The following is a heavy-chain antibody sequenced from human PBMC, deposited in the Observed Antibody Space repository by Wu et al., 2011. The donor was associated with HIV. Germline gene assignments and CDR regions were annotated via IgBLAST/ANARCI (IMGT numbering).Heavy chain of an antibody. CDR3: ARDPXRDYYGFGRYFDL. CDR2: ISAYNGNT. Sequence: QVQLVQSGAEVKKPGASVKVSCKASGYTFTSYGISWVRQAPGQGLEWMGWISAYNGNTNYAQKLQGRVTMTTDTSTSTAYMELRSLRSDDTAVCYCARDPXRDYYGFGRYFDLVGPWHPWSLSP. D-gene: IGHD3-10*01. CDR1: GYTFTSYG. V-gene: IGHV1-18*01. J-gene: IGHJ2*01.